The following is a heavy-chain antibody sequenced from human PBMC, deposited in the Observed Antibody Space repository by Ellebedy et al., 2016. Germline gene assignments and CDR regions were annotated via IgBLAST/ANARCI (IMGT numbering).Heavy chain of an antibody. CDR2: INSDGSST. J-gene: IGHJ3*02. CDR1: GFTFSSYW. V-gene: IGHV3-74*01. CDR3: ARDFDGVAARDAFDI. D-gene: IGHD6-6*01. Sequence: GESLKISCAASGFTFSSYWMHWVRQAPGKGLVWVSRINSDGSSTSYADSVKGRFTISRDNAKNTLYLQMNSLRAEDTAVYYCARDFDGVAARDAFDIWGQGTMVTVSS.